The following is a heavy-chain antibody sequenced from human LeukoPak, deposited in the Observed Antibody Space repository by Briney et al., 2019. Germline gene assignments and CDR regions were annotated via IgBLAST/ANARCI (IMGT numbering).Heavy chain of an antibody. D-gene: IGHD6-19*01. CDR1: GFTFGNYA. J-gene: IGHJ4*02. CDR2: IYSGGST. Sequence: GGSLRLSCTASGFTFGNYAMSWVRQAPGKGLEWVSVIYSGGSTYYADSVKGRFTISRDNSKNTLYLQMNSLRAEDTAVYYCARDDSEIAVAGATVDYWGQGTLVTVSS. V-gene: IGHV3-53*01. CDR3: ARDDSEIAVAGATVDY.